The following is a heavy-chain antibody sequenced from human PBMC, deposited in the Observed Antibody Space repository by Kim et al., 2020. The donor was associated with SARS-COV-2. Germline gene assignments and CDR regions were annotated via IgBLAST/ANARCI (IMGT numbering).Heavy chain of an antibody. Sequence: SETLSLTCTVSGGSVSSGSYYWSWIRQPPGKGLEWIGYIYYSGSTNYNPSLKSRVTISVDTSKNQFSLKLSSVTAADTAVYYCARGASLTWIQLWLPGYYFDYWGQGTLVTVSS. CDR3: ARGASLTWIQLWLPGYYFDY. CDR1: GGSVSSGSYY. J-gene: IGHJ4*02. CDR2: IYYSGST. V-gene: IGHV4-61*01. D-gene: IGHD5-18*01.